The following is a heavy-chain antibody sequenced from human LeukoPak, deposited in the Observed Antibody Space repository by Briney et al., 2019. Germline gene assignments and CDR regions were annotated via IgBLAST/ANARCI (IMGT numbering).Heavy chain of an antibody. V-gene: IGHV3-23*01. CDR1: GFTFSSYA. D-gene: IGHD5-12*01. J-gene: IGHJ4*02. CDR3: AKDGGRGYNDYYFDH. Sequence: PGGSLRLSCAASGFTFSSYAMSWVRQAPGKGLEWVSGISGSGGSTYYADSVKGRFTISRDNSKNTVYLQMNSLRAEDTAVYYCAKDGGRGYNDYYFDHWGQGTLVTVSS. CDR2: ISGSGGST.